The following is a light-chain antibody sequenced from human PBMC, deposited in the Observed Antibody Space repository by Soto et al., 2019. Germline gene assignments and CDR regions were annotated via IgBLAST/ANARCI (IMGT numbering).Light chain of an antibody. J-gene: IGKJ5*01. CDR3: QQSNDWRSIT. CDR2: GAS. CDR1: QSVSSY. V-gene: IGKV3-11*01. Sequence: EIVLTQSPATLSLSPGERATLFCRASQSVSSYFAWYQQKPGQAPRLLIYGASNRATGIPARFSGSGSGTDFTLTISNLQSEDFAVYYCQQSNDWRSITFGQGTRLEIK.